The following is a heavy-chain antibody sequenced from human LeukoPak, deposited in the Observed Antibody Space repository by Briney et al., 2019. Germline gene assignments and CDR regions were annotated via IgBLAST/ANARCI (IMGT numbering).Heavy chain of an antibody. CDR1: GGSISSSSYY. D-gene: IGHD6-13*01. CDR3: ARDVAAAGTVAFDI. CDR2: IYYSGST. J-gene: IGHJ3*02. Sequence: SETLSLTCTVSGGSISSSSYYWGWIRQPPGKGLEWIGSIYYSGSTNYHPSLKSRVTISVDTSKKQFSLRLSSVTAADTAVYYCARDVAAAGTVAFDIWGQGTMVTVSS. V-gene: IGHV4-39*07.